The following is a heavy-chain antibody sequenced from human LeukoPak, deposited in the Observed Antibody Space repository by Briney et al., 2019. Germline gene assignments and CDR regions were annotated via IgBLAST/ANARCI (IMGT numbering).Heavy chain of an antibody. D-gene: IGHD6-13*01. CDR2: INHRGST. J-gene: IGHJ4*02. CDR3: GRWGGYSSSAIDY. CDR1: GGSFSGYS. Sequence: SETLSLTCAVYGGSFSGYSWGWIRRPPGKGLEWIGEINHRGSTNYNPSLKSRVTISVDTSKNQFSLKLSFVTAADTAVYYCGRWGGYSSSAIDYWGQGTLVTVSS. V-gene: IGHV4-34*01.